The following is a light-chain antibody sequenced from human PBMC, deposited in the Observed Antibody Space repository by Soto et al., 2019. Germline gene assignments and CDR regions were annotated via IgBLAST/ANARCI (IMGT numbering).Light chain of an antibody. J-gene: IGKJ4*01. CDR1: QTVSSSY. CDR3: QQYGISPLT. Sequence: EIVLTQSPRTLSLSPGESATLSCRASQTVSSSYLAWYQQKPGQAPRLLIYGASSRATGIPDRFSGSGSGTDFTLTVSRLEPEDFAVYYCQQYGISPLTFGGGTKVKI. CDR2: GAS. V-gene: IGKV3-20*01.